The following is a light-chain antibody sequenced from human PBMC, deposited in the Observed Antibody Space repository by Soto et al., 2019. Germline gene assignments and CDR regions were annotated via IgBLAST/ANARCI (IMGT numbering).Light chain of an antibody. CDR2: GAS. J-gene: IGKJ1*01. V-gene: IGKV3-15*01. CDR1: QSVSSN. CDR3: QQYNNWPPWT. Sequence: DIMMTQSPATLSVSPGERSTLSCRASQSVSSNLAWYQQKPDQAPRLLIYGASTRATGIPARFSGSGSGTEFTLTISSLQSEDFAVYYCQQYNNWPPWTFGPGTKVDIK.